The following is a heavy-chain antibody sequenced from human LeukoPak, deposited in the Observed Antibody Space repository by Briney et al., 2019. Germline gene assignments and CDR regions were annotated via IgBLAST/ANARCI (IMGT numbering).Heavy chain of an antibody. Sequence: GESLKISCKGSGYSFTSYWIGWVRQMPGKGLEWMGIIYPGGSDTRYSPSFQGQVTISADKSISTAYLQWSSLKASDTAMYYCARGPMRFGELLDFDYWGQGTLVTVSS. D-gene: IGHD3-10*01. J-gene: IGHJ4*02. V-gene: IGHV5-51*01. CDR2: IYPGGSDT. CDR1: GYSFTSYW. CDR3: ARGPMRFGELLDFDY.